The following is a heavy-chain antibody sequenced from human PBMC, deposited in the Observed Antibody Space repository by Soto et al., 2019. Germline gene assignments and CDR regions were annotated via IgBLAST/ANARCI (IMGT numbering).Heavy chain of an antibody. J-gene: IGHJ6*02. CDR2: ISYDGSNK. D-gene: IGHD2-15*01. Sequence: LRLSCAASGFTFRSYGMHWVRQAPGKGLEWVAVISYDGSNKYYADSVKGRFTISRDNSKNTLYLQMSSLRAEDTAVYYCAKDRLGCSGGSCYNYYGMDVWGQGTTVTVSS. CDR3: AKDRLGCSGGSCYNYYGMDV. CDR1: GFTFRSYG. V-gene: IGHV3-30*18.